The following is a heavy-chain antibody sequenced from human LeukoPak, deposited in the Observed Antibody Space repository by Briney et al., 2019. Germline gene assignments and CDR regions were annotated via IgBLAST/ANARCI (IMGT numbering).Heavy chain of an antibody. V-gene: IGHV4-31*03. CDR3: ARDSPYGFDY. J-gene: IGHJ4*02. CDR1: GGSISSGGYY. CDR2: IYYSGST. D-gene: IGHD3-10*01. Sequence: SETLSLTCTVSGGSISSGGYYCSWIRQHPGKGLEWIGYIYYSGSTYYNPSLKSRVTISVDTSKNQFSLKLSSVTAADTAVYYCARDSPYGFDYWGQGTLVTVSS.